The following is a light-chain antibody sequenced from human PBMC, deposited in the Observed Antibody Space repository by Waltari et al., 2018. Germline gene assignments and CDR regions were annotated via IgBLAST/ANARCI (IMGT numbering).Light chain of an antibody. CDR1: SSDVGGYNY. Sequence: HSALTQPASVSGSPGQSITISCTGTSSDVGGYNYVSWYQQHPGKAPKLMIYEVSNLPSLVSNLVSDWRAGNTASLTISGLQAEDEADYYCSSYTSSSTLGGVFGTGTKVTVL. J-gene: IGLJ1*01. V-gene: IGLV2-14*01. CDR3: SSYTSSSTLGGV. CDR2: EVS.